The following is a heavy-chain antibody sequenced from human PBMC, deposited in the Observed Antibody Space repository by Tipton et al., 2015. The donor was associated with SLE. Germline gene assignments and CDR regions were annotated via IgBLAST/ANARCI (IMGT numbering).Heavy chain of an antibody. Sequence: SLRLSCAASGFTFSNAWMNWVRQAPGKGLEWVGRITSKNDGGTVDYAAPVKGRFTISRDDSKNTLYLQMISLKTEDIAVYYCATWLWFGDGALGQGTLVTVSS. CDR1: GFTFSNAW. CDR3: ATWLWFGDGA. D-gene: IGHD3-10*01. J-gene: IGHJ5*02. V-gene: IGHV3-15*01. CDR2: ITSKNDGGTV.